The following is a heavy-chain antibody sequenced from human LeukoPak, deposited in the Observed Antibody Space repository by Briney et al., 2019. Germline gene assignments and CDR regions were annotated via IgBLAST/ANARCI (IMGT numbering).Heavy chain of an antibody. Sequence: GGSLRLSCAASGFTFSSYAMSWVRQAPGKGLEWVSAISGSGGSTYYADSVKGRFTISRDNSKNTLYLQMNSLRAEDTAVYYCAKDIYGDNSGSYFDYWGQGTLVTVSS. V-gene: IGHV3-23*01. CDR2: ISGSGGST. CDR1: GFTFSSYA. D-gene: IGHD4-23*01. CDR3: AKDIYGDNSGSYFDY. J-gene: IGHJ4*02.